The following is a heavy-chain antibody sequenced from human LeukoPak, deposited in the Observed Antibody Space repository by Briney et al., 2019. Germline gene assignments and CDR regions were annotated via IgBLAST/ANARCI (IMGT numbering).Heavy chain of an antibody. Sequence: PGGSLRLSCAASGLTCSDYSMNWVRQAPGKGLEWVSYISSSGFTLNYADSVKGRFTISRDNAKNSLYLQMNSLRAEDTAVYYCARSDFWSGYYTYANWFDPWGQGTLVTVSS. V-gene: IGHV3-48*04. J-gene: IGHJ5*02. CDR2: ISSSGFTL. CDR1: GLTCSDYS. D-gene: IGHD3-3*01. CDR3: ARSDFWSGYYTYANWFDP.